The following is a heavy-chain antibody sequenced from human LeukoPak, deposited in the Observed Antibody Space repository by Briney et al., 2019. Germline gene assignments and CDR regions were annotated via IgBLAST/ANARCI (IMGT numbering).Heavy chain of an antibody. CDR2: ISWNSGSI. V-gene: IGHV3-9*03. Sequence: SLRLSCAASGFTFDDYAMHWVRQAPGKGLEWVSGISWNSGSIGYADSVKGRFTISRDNAKNSLYLQMNSLRAEDMALYYCAKARGATITSLYAFDIWGQGTMVTVSS. CDR3: AKARGATITSLYAFDI. CDR1: GFTFDDYA. J-gene: IGHJ3*02. D-gene: IGHD5-12*01.